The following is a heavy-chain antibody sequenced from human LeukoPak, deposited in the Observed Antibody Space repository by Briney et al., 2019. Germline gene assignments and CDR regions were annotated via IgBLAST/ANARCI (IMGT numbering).Heavy chain of an antibody. V-gene: IGHV3-23*01. CDR3: AKGRAKATVTAGDH. CDR1: GFTFSSYA. D-gene: IGHD4-17*01. Sequence: GGSLRLSCAASGFTFSSYAMSWVRQAPGKGLEWVSAISGSAGSTHYADSVKGRFTISRDNSKNTLYLRMDSLRADDTAVYYCAKGRAKATVTAGDHWGQGTLATVSS. CDR2: ISGSAGST. J-gene: IGHJ4*02.